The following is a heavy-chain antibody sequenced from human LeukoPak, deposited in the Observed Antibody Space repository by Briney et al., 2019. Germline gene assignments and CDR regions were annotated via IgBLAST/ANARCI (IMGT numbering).Heavy chain of an antibody. J-gene: IGHJ4*02. CDR3: AKWAISYYFDY. D-gene: IGHD1-26*01. V-gene: IGHV3-30*18. CDR2: ISYDGSNK. CDR1: GFTFNSYG. Sequence: GGSLRLSCAASGFTFNSYGMHWVRQAPGKGLEWVAVISYDGSNKYYADSVKGRFTISRDNSKNTLYLQMNSLRAEDTAVYYCAKWAISYYFDYWGQGTLVTVSS.